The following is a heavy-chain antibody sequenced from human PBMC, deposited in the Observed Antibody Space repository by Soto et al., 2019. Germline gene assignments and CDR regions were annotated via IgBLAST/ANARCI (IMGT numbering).Heavy chain of an antibody. J-gene: IGHJ4*02. CDR3: ARQFRMGGFGELFFVGYFDY. CDR2: IYYSGST. Sequence: SETLSLTCTDSGGSISSSSYYWGWIRQPPGKGLEWIGSIYYSGSTYYNPSLKSRVTISVDTSKNQFSLKLSSVTAADTAVYYCARQFRMGGFGELFFVGYFDYWGQGTLVTVSS. D-gene: IGHD3-10*01. CDR1: GGSISSSSYY. V-gene: IGHV4-39*01.